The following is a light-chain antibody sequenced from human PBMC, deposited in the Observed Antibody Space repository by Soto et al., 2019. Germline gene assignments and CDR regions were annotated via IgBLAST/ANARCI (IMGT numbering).Light chain of an antibody. V-gene: IGLV2-14*03. Sequence: QSALTQPASVSGSPGQSITISCTGTSSDVGGYNYVSWYQQYPGKAPKLMIYDVSNRPSGLSNRFSGSKSGNTASLTISGLQAEDEADYYCSSYTTSNTFYVFGTGTKLTVL. CDR3: SSYTTSNTFYV. J-gene: IGLJ1*01. CDR2: DVS. CDR1: SSDVGGYNY.